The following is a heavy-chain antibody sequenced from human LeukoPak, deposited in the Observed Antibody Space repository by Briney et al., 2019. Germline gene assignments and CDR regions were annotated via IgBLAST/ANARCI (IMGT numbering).Heavy chain of an antibody. CDR2: ISYDGSNK. CDR3: AREVGNYYDSSGYPGLFDY. J-gene: IGHJ4*02. D-gene: IGHD3-22*01. Sequence: GRSLRLSCAASGFTFSSYAMHWVRQAPGKGLEWVAVISYDGSNKYYADSVKGRFTISRDNSKNTLYLQMSSLRAEDTAVYYCAREVGNYYDSSGYPGLFDYWGQGTLVTVSS. V-gene: IGHV3-30-3*01. CDR1: GFTFSSYA.